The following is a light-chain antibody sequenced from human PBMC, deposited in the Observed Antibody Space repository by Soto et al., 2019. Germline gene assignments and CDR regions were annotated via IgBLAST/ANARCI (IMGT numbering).Light chain of an antibody. CDR1: QSVSDN. V-gene: IGKV3-15*01. CDR2: RAS. CDR3: QQYNSWPIT. Sequence: EVLMTQSPDTLYVPPGERVTLSCRASQSVSDNLAWYQQKPGQGPRLLVYRASTRTLGIPARFSGSESGTEFTLTISSLQSEDFAVYYCQQYNSWPITFGQGTRLEIK. J-gene: IGKJ5*01.